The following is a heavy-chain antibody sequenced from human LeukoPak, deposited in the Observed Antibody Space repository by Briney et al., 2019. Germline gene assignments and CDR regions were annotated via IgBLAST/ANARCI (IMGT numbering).Heavy chain of an antibody. CDR2: ISGSGGST. CDR1: GFTFSSYA. D-gene: IGHD6-13*01. V-gene: IGHV3-23*01. J-gene: IGHJ4*02. Sequence: PGGSLRLSFAASGFTFSSYAMSWVRQAPGKGLEWVSPISGSGGSTYYADSVKGRFTISRDNSKNTLYLQMNSLRAEDTAVYYCAKVSGIAAAGTLGYWGQGTLVTVSS. CDR3: AKVSGIAAAGTLGY.